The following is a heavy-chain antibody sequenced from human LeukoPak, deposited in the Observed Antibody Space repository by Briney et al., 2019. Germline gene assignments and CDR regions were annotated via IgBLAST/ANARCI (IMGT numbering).Heavy chain of an antibody. CDR2: ISGSGGST. D-gene: IGHD3-22*01. J-gene: IGHJ4*02. CDR1: GFTFTSYS. Sequence: TGGSLRLSCAASGFTFTSYSMNWVRQAPGKGLEWVSAISGSGGSTYYADSVKGRFTISRDNSKNTLYLQMNSLRAEDTAVYYCAKDGEYYDSSGYFDYWGQGTLVTVSS. V-gene: IGHV3-23*01. CDR3: AKDGEYYDSSGYFDY.